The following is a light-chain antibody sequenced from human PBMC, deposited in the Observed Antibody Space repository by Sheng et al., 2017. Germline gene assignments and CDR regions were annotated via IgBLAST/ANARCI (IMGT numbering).Light chain of an antibody. Sequence: EIVLTQSPATLSLSPGERATLSCRASQSVSSYLAWYQQKPGQAPSLLIYGASTRDTGIPDRFRGSGSGTEFTLTISSLQSEDFAVYFCQQYNNWPLTFGGGTKVEIK. CDR2: GAS. J-gene: IGKJ4*01. V-gene: IGKV3-15*01. CDR1: QSVSSY. CDR3: QQYNNWPLT.